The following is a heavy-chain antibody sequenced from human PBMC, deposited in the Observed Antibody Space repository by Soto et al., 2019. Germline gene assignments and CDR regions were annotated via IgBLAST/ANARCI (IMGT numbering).Heavy chain of an antibody. CDR3: ARAGYYDSSGYLAGRNFDY. CDR1: GYTFTRYG. V-gene: IGHV1-18*01. J-gene: IGHJ4*02. D-gene: IGHD3-22*01. CDR2: ISAYNGNT. Sequence: QVQLVQSGAEVKKPGASVKVSCKASGYTFTRYGISWVRQAPGQGLEWMGWISAYNGNTNYAQKLQGRVTMTTDTSTSTAYMELRSLRSDDTAVYYCARAGYYDSSGYLAGRNFDYWGQGTLVTVSS.